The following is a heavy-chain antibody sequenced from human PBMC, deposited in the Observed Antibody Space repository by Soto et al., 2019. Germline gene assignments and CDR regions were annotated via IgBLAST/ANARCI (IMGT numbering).Heavy chain of an antibody. J-gene: IGHJ6*03. V-gene: IGHV3-48*04. CDR2: ISSSGSTI. CDR1: GFTVSSYS. CDR3: ARRSPGVTTTSSYYYYMDV. Sequence: GGSLRLSCAASGFTVSSYSMNWVRQAPGKGLEWVSYISSSGSTIYYADSVKGRFTISRDNAKNSLYLQMNSLKTEDTAVYYCARRSPGVTTTSSYYYYMDVWGQGTTVTV. D-gene: IGHD4-17*01.